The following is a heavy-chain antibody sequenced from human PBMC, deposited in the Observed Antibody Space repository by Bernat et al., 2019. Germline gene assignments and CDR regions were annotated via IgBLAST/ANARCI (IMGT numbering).Heavy chain of an antibody. CDR3: AGHRGMRSYSDY. CDR2: ISSSSSYI. J-gene: IGHJ4*02. V-gene: IGHV3-21*01. CDR1: GFTFSSYS. Sequence: EVQLLESGGGLVQPGGSLRLSCAASGFTFSSYSINWVRQAPGKGLEWVSSISSSSSYIYYADSVKGRFTISRDNTKNSLYLRMNSLKAEDTSVYYCAGHRGMRSYSDYWGQGTLVTVSS.